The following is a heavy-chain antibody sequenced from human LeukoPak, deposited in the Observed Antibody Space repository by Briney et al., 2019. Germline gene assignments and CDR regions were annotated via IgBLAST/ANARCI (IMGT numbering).Heavy chain of an antibody. D-gene: IGHD2-2*03. CDR1: GGTFSSYA. Sequence: ASAKVSCKASGGTFSSYAISWVRQAPGQGLEWMGGIIPIFGTANYAQKFQGRVTITADKSTSTAYMELSSLRSEDTAVYYCATSTGYCTSTSCYPEFDYWGQGTLVTVSS. V-gene: IGHV1-69*06. CDR3: ATSTGYCTSTSCYPEFDY. J-gene: IGHJ4*02. CDR2: IIPIFGTA.